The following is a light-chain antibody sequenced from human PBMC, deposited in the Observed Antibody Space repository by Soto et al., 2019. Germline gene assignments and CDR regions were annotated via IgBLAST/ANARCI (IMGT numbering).Light chain of an antibody. V-gene: IGKV3D-15*01. Sequence: EIVMTQSPATLSVSPGERATLSCRASQSVINNLAWYQQKPCQAPRLPIYAVSTSATGIPARFSGSGSGTEFTLTISSLQSEDFAVYYCQQGDNWPWTFGQGTKVEIK. J-gene: IGKJ1*01. CDR2: AVS. CDR1: QSVINN. CDR3: QQGDNWPWT.